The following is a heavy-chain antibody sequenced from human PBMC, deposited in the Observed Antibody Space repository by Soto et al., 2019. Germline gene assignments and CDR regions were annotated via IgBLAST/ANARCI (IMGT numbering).Heavy chain of an antibody. D-gene: IGHD3-9*01. Sequence: ASVKVPCKASGYTFTGYYMHWVRQAPGQGLEWMGWINPNSGGTNYAQKLQGWVTMTRDTSISTAYMELSRLRSDDTAVYYFARGYYDILTGYSTDAFDIWGQGTMVTVSS. J-gene: IGHJ3*02. CDR1: GYTFTGYY. CDR2: INPNSGGT. CDR3: ARGYYDILTGYSTDAFDI. V-gene: IGHV1-2*04.